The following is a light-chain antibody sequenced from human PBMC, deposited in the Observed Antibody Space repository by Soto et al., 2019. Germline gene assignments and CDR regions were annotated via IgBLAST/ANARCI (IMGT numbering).Light chain of an antibody. J-gene: IGKJ1*01. V-gene: IGKV3-11*01. CDR3: HQRQSWPRT. CDR2: HTS. Sequence: EIVLTQSPATLSSFPGDRVTLSCRASQNINTSLAWYQHRPGQAPRLLIYHTSPRAAGIPARFSGSGSGTDFTLTISDVQPEDFALYYCHQRQSWPRTFGQGTKVDI. CDR1: QNINTS.